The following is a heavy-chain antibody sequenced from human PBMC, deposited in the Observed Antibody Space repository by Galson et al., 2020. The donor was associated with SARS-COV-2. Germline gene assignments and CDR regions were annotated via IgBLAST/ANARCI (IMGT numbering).Heavy chain of an antibody. V-gene: IGHV1-46*01. J-gene: IGHJ3*02. CDR1: GYTFTSYY. CDR3: ARVPAAVADNTGTFDI. D-gene: IGHD6-19*01. Sequence: ASVKVSCKASGYTFTSYYMHWVRQAPGQGLEWMGIINPSGGSTSYAQKFQGRVTMTRDTSTSTVYMELSSLRSEDTAVYYCARVPAAVADNTGTFDIWGQGTMVTVSS. CDR2: INPSGGST.